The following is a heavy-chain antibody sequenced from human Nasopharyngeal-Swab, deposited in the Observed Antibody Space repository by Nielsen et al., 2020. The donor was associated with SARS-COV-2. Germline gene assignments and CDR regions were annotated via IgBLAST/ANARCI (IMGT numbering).Heavy chain of an antibody. CDR3: TTDHYGSGA. D-gene: IGHD3-10*01. V-gene: IGHV3-15*01. CDR2: IKSKTDGGTT. Sequence: ETLSLTCAASGFTFSNAWMSWVRQAPGKGLEWVGRIKSKTDGGTTDYAAPVKGRFTISRDDSKNTLYLQMNSLKTEDTAVYYCTTDHYGSGAWGQGTLVTVSS. CDR1: GFTFSNAW. J-gene: IGHJ4*02.